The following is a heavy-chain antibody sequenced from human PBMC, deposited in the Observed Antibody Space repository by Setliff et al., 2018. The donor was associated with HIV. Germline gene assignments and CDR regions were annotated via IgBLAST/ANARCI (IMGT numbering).Heavy chain of an antibody. J-gene: IGHJ3*02. CDR2: IDRDGSET. Sequence: GGSLRLSCAASGFTFTSYWMIWVRQAPGKGLEWVANIDRDGSETNYVDSVKGRFTIFRDNAKSSMYLQMTSLRAEDTAVYYCARDDSNGNTDAFDIWGQGTTVTVSS. V-gene: IGHV3-7*03. CDR3: ARDDSNGNTDAFDI. D-gene: IGHD5-18*01. CDR1: GFTFTSYW.